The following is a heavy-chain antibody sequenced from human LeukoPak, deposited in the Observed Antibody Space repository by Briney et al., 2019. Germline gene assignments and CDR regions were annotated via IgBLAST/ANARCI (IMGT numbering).Heavy chain of an antibody. CDR3: ARTPITIFGVVIIGLDY. Sequence: ASVKVSCKASGYTFTGYYMHWVRQAPGQGLEWMGWINPNSGGTNYAQKLQGRVTMTTDTSTSTAYMELRSLRSDDTAVYYCARTPITIFGVVIIGLDYWGQGTLVTVSS. V-gene: IGHV1-2*02. CDR1: GYTFTGYY. D-gene: IGHD3-3*01. CDR2: INPNSGGT. J-gene: IGHJ4*02.